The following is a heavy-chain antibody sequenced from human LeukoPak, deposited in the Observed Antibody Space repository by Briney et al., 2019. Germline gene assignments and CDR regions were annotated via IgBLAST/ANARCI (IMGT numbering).Heavy chain of an antibody. Sequence: ASVKVSCKSSGYSFAGYHMHWVRQAPGQGLEWMGWVNPNGGDTNYAQKFQGRVTMTRDTSVSTAYMELSGLRSDDTAVYYCATVSGDSSGYYYYGMDVWGQGTTVTVSS. CDR2: VNPNGGDT. CDR1: GYSFAGYH. V-gene: IGHV1-2*02. CDR3: ATVSGDSSGYYYYGMDV. D-gene: IGHD3-22*01. J-gene: IGHJ6*02.